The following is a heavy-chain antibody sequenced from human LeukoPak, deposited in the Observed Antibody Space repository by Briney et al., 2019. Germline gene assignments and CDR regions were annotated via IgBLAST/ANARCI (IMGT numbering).Heavy chain of an antibody. V-gene: IGHV4-39*01. D-gene: IGHD3-22*01. Sequence: PSETLSLTCTVSGGSISSSNYYWGRIRQPPGKGLEWIGGIFYSGSTYYNPSLKSRVTISVDTSRNQFSLKLSSVTAADTAVYYCVRLIYYYDSNAFHQPYYFDYWGQGTLVTVSS. J-gene: IGHJ4*02. CDR1: GGSISSSNYY. CDR3: VRLIYYYDSNAFHQPYYFDY. CDR2: IFYSGST.